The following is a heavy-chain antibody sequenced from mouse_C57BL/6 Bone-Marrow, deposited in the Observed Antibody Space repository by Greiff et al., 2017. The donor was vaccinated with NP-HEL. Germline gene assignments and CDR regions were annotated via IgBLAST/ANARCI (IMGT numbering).Heavy chain of an antibody. V-gene: IGHV1-66*01. CDR3: ARMGDLLWSLGTYFDY. J-gene: IGHJ2*01. CDR1: GYSFTSYY. D-gene: IGHD2-1*01. Sequence: QVQLQQSGPELVKPGASVKISCKASGYSFTSYYIHWVKQRPGQGLEWIGWIYPGSGNTKYNDKFKGKATLTADTSSSTAYMQLIRLTSEDSAVYYCARMGDLLWSLGTYFDYWGKGTTLTVSS. CDR2: IYPGSGNT.